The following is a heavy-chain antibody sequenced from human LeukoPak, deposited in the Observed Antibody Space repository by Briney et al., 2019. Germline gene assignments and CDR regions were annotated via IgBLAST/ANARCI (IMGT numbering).Heavy chain of an antibody. Sequence: EASVKVSCKASGGTFSSYAISWVRQAPGQGLEWMGGIIPIFGTANYAQKFQGRVTITADESTSTAYMELSSLGSEDTAVYYCARAPPGVVVAATTNWYFDLWGRGTLVTVSS. V-gene: IGHV1-69*01. J-gene: IGHJ2*01. D-gene: IGHD2-15*01. CDR1: GGTFSSYA. CDR3: ARAPPGVVVAATTNWYFDL. CDR2: IIPIFGTA.